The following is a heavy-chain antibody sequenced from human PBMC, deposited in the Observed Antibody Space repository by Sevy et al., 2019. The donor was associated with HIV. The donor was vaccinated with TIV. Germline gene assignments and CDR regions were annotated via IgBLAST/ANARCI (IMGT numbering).Heavy chain of an antibody. J-gene: IGHJ5*02. D-gene: IGHD3-10*01. Sequence: SETLSLTCTVSGGSISSGGYYWTWIRQHPGKGLEWIGYIYYSGTTNYNPSLKSRVSMSVDTSKNQFFLMLSSVTAADAAVYYCAGGWVYFGSGSYYWFDPWGQGTLVTVSS. CDR1: GGSISSGGYY. CDR2: IYYSGTT. V-gene: IGHV4-31*03. CDR3: AGGWVYFGSGSYYWFDP.